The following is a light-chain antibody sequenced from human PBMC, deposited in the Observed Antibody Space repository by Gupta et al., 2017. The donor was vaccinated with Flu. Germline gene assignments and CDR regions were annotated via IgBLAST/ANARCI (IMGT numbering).Light chain of an antibody. V-gene: IGKV3-20*01. J-gene: IGKJ2*01. CDR1: QNVAGSF. CDR3: QLYGSSPAYT. CDR2: GAS. Sequence: LSLSPGEGATLSCRASQNVAGSFLAWYQQQPGQAPRLLIYGASTRAPGIPDRFSGSGSGTDFTLTITRLEPEDFAVYYCQLYGSSPAYTFGQGTKLEI.